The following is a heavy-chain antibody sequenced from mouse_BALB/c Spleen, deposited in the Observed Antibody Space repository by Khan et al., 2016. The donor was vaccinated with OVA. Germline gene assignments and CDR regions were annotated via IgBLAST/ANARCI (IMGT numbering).Heavy chain of an antibody. J-gene: IGHJ3*01. Sequence: QVQLQQSGAELARPGASVKMSCKASGYTFTSYTIHWIKQRPGQGLEWIGYINPSSGYTNYNQKFKDKATLTADTSSTTAYMQLSSLTSDDSAVDYGARDGAYYRNDGWFAYWGQGTLVTVSA. CDR2: INPSSGYT. CDR1: GYTFTSYT. CDR3: ARDGAYYRNDGWFAY. V-gene: IGHV1-4*01. D-gene: IGHD2-14*01.